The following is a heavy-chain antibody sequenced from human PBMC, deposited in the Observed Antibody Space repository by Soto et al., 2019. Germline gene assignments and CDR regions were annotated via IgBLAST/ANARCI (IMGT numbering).Heavy chain of an antibody. D-gene: IGHD5-18*01. V-gene: IGHV4-30-4*01. CDR2: IYYSGST. J-gene: IGHJ4*02. Sequence: SETLSLTCTVSGGSISSGDYYWSWIRQPPGKGLEWIGYIYYSGSTYYNPSLKSRVTISVDTSKNQFPLKLSSVTAADTAVYYCARINTAMGPSNDYWGQGTLVTVSS. CDR1: GGSISSGDYY. CDR3: ARINTAMGPSNDY.